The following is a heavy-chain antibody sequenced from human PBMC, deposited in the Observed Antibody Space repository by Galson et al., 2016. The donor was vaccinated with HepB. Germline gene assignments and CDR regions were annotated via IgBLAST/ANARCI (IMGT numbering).Heavy chain of an antibody. CDR2: IGHSGGYI. CDR1: TFTFSSFA. J-gene: IGHJ4*02. D-gene: IGHD3-22*01. CDR3: ARHPDYYDNSGYLDY. V-gene: IGHV3-23*01. Sequence: SLRLSCAASTFTFSSFAMSWVRQAPGKGLEWVSSIGHSGGYIYYADSVKGRFTISRDNSNNTLYLQMNSLRAEDTAVYYCARHPDYYDNSGYLDYWGQGTLVT.